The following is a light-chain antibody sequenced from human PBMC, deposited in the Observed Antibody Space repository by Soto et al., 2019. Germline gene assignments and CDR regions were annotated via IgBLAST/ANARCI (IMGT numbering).Light chain of an antibody. CDR2: DVT. V-gene: IGLV2-11*01. J-gene: IGLJ2*01. CDR3: CSYAGTYTWI. Sequence: QSALTQPHSVSGSPGQSVTICCTGASNNVGGYNYVSWYQHHPGKVPQLIIYDVTKRPSGVPDRFSGSKSGNTASLTISGLQVEDDADYYCCSYAGTYTWIFGGGTKLTVL. CDR1: SNNVGGYNY.